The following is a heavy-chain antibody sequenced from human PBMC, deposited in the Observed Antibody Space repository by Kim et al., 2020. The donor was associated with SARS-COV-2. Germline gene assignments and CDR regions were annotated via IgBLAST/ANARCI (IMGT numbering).Heavy chain of an antibody. CDR2: IIPILGIA. CDR3: ARDPRTAENYYGMDV. Sequence: SVKVSCKASGGTFSSYAISWVRQAPGQGLEWMGRIIPILGIANYAQKFQGRVTITADKSTSTAYMELSSLRSEDTAVYYCARDPRTAENYYGMDVWGQGTTVTVSS. V-gene: IGHV1-69*04. J-gene: IGHJ6*02. CDR1: GGTFSSYA.